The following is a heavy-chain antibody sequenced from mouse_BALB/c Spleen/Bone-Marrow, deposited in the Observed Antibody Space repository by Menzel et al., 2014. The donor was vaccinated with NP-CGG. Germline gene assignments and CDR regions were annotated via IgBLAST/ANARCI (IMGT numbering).Heavy chain of an antibody. CDR2: ISSGGGST. CDR1: GFAFSSYD. Sequence: EVKLVESGGGLVKPGGSLKLSCAASGFAFSSYDMSWVRQTPEKRLEWVAYISSGGGSTYYPDTVKGRFTISRDNAKNTLHLQMSRLKYEDTAMYYCAREVLRDYFDYWRQGTPLTVSS. V-gene: IGHV5-12-1*01. D-gene: IGHD1-1*01. CDR3: AREVLRDYFDY. J-gene: IGHJ2*01.